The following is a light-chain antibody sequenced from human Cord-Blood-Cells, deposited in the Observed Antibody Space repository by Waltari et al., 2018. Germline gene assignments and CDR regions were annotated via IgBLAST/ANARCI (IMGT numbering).Light chain of an antibody. V-gene: IGLV2-23*01. J-gene: IGLJ3*02. CDR1: RSDVGMLDL. Sequence: QSALPQPPSVSWSTDQSITISCTGARSDVGMLDLVAWYQKHPGKAPKLMLYEGSKRPSGVSNRFSGSKSGNTASLTISGLQAEDEADYYCCSYAGSSTLVFGGGTKLTVL. CDR2: EGS. CDR3: CSYAGSSTLV.